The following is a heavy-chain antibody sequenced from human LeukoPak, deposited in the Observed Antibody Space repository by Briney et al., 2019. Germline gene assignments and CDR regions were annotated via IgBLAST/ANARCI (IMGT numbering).Heavy chain of an antibody. J-gene: IGHJ4*02. D-gene: IGHD2-2*01. V-gene: IGHV1-46*01. CDR2: IHPSGGNT. Sequence: ASVKVSCKASGYTFTSNYMHWVRQPPGQGLGWMGIIHPSGGNTNYAQKFQGRVAMTRDTSTSTVYMELSSLRSEDTAIYYCARDCSSTRCQGPVFDNWGQGTLVTVSS. CDR1: GYTFTSNY. CDR3: ARDCSSTRCQGPVFDN.